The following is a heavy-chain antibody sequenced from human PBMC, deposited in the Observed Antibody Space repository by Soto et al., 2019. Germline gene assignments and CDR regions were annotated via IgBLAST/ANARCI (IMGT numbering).Heavy chain of an antibody. CDR2: ISAYNGNT. D-gene: IGHD2-2*01. CDR3: ARDTFMEAGGIVVVPAALDY. CDR1: GYTFTSYG. J-gene: IGHJ4*02. V-gene: IGHV1-18*01. Sequence: QVQLVQSGAEVKKPGASVKVSCKASGYTFTSYGISWVRQAPGQGLEWMGWISAYNGNTNYAQKLQGRVTMTTDTSTSTAYMELRSLRSDDTAVYYCARDTFMEAGGIVVVPAALDYWGQGTLVTVSS.